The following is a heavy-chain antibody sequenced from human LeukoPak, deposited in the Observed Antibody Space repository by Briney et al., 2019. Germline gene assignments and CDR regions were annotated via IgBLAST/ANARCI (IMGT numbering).Heavy chain of an antibody. J-gene: IGHJ4*02. CDR1: GYTFTSYY. CDR3: ARDSVMGGVYDY. CDR2: INPSGGST. D-gene: IGHD5/OR15-5a*01. Sequence: ASVKVSCKASGYTFTSYYMHWVRQAPGQGLEWMGIINPSGGSTSYAQKFQGRVTMTRDVSTSTVYMELSSLRSEDTAVCYCARDSVMGGVYDYWGQGTLVTVSS. V-gene: IGHV1-46*01.